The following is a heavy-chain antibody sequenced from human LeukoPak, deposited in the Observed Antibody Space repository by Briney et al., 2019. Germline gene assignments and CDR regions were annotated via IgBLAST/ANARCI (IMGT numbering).Heavy chain of an antibody. D-gene: IGHD2-2*01. CDR3: ARHSSNVVPAAKSWFDP. CDR2: IYTSGST. CDR1: GGSISSYY. V-gene: IGHV4-4*07. J-gene: IGHJ5*02. Sequence: PSETLSLTCTVSGGSISSYYWSWIRQPAGKGLEWIGRIYTSGSTNYNPSLKSRVTMSVDTSKNQFSLKLSSVTAADTAVYYCARHSSNVVPAAKSWFDPWGQGTLVTVSS.